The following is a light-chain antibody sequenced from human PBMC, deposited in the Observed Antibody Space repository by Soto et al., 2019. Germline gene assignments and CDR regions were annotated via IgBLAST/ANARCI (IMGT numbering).Light chain of an antibody. CDR3: QQYNNWPRT. CDR2: GAS. V-gene: IGKV3D-15*01. J-gene: IGKJ1*01. Sequence: EIVMTQSPATLSVSPGERATLSCRASQSVSSNLAWYQQKPGQAPRLLIYGASTRPTGIPARFSGSGSGTEFTLTISSLQSEDFAVYYCQQYNNWPRTFGQGTNVEIK. CDR1: QSVSSN.